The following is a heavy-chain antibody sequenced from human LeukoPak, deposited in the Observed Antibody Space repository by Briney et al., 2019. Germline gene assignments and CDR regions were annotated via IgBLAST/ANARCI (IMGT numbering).Heavy chain of an antibody. CDR3: ARGGRYSYASFDY. CDR2: INSDGSST. Sequence: PGGSLRLSCAASGFTFRSYWMHWVRQAPGKGLVWLSRINSDGSSTSYADSVKGRFTISRDNAKDTLYLQMNSLRAEDTAVYYCARGGRYSYASFDYWGQGTLVTVSS. V-gene: IGHV3-74*01. J-gene: IGHJ4*02. CDR1: GFTFRSYW. D-gene: IGHD5-18*01.